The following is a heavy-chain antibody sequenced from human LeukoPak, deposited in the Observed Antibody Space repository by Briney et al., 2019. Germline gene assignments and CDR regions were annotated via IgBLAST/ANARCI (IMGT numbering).Heavy chain of an antibody. CDR1: GFIFSNYT. CDR2: ISYDGSNK. V-gene: IGHV3-30-3*01. J-gene: IGHJ4*02. Sequence: PGGSLRLSCAASGFIFSNYTMHWVRQAPGKGLEWVAVISYDGSNKYYADSVKGRFTVSRDNSKTTLYLQMDSLRAEDTAVYYCVRPRGSRWSIPFDNWGQGTLVTVSS. CDR3: VRPRGSRWSIPFDN. D-gene: IGHD6-13*01.